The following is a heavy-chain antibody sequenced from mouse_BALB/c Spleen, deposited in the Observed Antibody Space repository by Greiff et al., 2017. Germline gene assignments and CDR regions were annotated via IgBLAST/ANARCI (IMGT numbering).Heavy chain of an antibody. Sequence: QVQLKQPGAELVKPGASVKLSCKASGYTFTSYWMHWVKQRPGQGLEWIGEINPSNGRTNYNEKFKSKATLTVDKSSSTAYMQLSSLTSEDSAVYYCARDYGSNYWYFDVWGAGTTVTVSS. J-gene: IGHJ1*01. V-gene: IGHV1S81*02. CDR2: INPSNGRT. CDR1: GYTFTSYW. D-gene: IGHD1-1*01. CDR3: ARDYGSNYWYFDV.